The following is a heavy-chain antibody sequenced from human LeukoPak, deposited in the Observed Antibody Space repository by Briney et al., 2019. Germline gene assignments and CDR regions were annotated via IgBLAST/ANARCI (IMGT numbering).Heavy chain of an antibody. Sequence: SETLSLTCAVYGGSFSGYYWSWLRQPPGKGLEWIGEINHSGSTNYNPSLKSRVTISVDTSKNQFSLKLSSVTAADTAVYYCATLSVAARPDYWGQGTLVTVSS. CDR1: GGSFSGYY. J-gene: IGHJ4*02. V-gene: IGHV4-34*01. D-gene: IGHD6-6*01. CDR3: ATLSVAARPDY. CDR2: INHSGST.